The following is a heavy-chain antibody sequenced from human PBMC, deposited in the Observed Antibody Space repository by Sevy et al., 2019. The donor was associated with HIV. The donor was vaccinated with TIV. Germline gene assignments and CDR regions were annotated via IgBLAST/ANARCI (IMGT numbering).Heavy chain of an antibody. CDR2: IYHGGST. Sequence: SETLSLTCAVSGSSISSIYYWGWIRQPPGKGLEWIGTIYHGGSTYYNPSLKSRVTISVDTSKNQFSLKVTSVIAADTAVYFCARHKAPAGTYFDYWGRGTLVTVSS. D-gene: IGHD1-26*01. V-gene: IGHV4-38-2*01. CDR1: GSSISSIYY. CDR3: ARHKAPAGTYFDY. J-gene: IGHJ4*02.